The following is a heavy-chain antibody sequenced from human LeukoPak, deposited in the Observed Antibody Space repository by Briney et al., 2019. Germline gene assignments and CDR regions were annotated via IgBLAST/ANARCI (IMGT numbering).Heavy chain of an antibody. V-gene: IGHV3-64D*06. D-gene: IGHD6-13*01. J-gene: IGHJ4*02. CDR2: ISSNGGST. Sequence: GGSLRLSCSASGFTFSSYAMHWVRQAPGKGLEYVSAISSNGGSTYYADSVKGRSTISRDNSKNTLYLQMSSLRAEDTAVYYCVKASSSWYGGYFDYWGQGTLVTVSS. CDR1: GFTFSSYA. CDR3: VKASSSWYGGYFDY.